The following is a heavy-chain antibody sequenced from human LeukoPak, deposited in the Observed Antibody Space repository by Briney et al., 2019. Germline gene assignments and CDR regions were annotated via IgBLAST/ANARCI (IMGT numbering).Heavy chain of an antibody. V-gene: IGHV3-74*01. CDR3: ARGLSYGMDV. J-gene: IGHJ6*02. Sequence: GGSLRLSCAASKFTFFSDLMHWVRQAPGKGLVWVSGINKDGTSRRYVDSVKGRFTISRDNVKSTLYLQMDDLRDEDAAVYYCARGLSYGMDVWGQGTTVTVSS. CDR1: KFTFFSDL. CDR2: INKDGTSR.